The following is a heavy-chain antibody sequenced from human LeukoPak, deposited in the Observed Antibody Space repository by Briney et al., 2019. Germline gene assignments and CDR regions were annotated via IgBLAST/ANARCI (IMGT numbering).Heavy chain of an antibody. CDR3: ARPQWSSSWYGAFDI. CDR2: IYPGDSDT. Sequence: GESLKISCKGSGYSFNSYWIGWVRQMPGKGLEWMGIIYPGDSDTRYSPSFQGQVTISADKSISTAYLQWSSLKALDTAMYYCARPQWSSSWYGAFDIWGQGTMVTVSS. CDR1: GYSFNSYW. J-gene: IGHJ3*02. V-gene: IGHV5-51*01. D-gene: IGHD6-13*01.